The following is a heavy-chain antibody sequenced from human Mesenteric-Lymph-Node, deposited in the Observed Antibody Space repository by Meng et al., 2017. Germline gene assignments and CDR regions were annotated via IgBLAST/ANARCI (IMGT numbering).Heavy chain of an antibody. CDR1: GGSISSSSYY. V-gene: IGHV4-39*01. D-gene: IGHD1-14*01. CDR3: ARHHHSPTFDY. CDR2: VVYSGTT. Sequence: LLLQEAGPGLVRPSETLSLTCTVSGGSISSSSYYWAWIRQPPGEGLEWIGSVVYSGTTYYTSSLKSRVSISVDTSKNQFSLKLSSVTAADTAVYYCARHHHSPTFDYWGPGTLVTVS. J-gene: IGHJ4*02.